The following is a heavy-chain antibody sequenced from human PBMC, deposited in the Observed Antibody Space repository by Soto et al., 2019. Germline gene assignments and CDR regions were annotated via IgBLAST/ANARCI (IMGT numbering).Heavy chain of an antibody. Sequence: SETLSLTCAVSGGSISSSNWWSWVRQPPGKGLEWIGEIYHSGSTSYNPSLKSRDNNSVDKSKNQFSRKLSSVTAADTDVYYCARRTRNDAFDIWGQGTMVTVSS. CDR3: ARRTRNDAFDI. CDR1: GGSISSSNW. J-gene: IGHJ3*02. CDR2: IYHSGST. V-gene: IGHV4-4*02.